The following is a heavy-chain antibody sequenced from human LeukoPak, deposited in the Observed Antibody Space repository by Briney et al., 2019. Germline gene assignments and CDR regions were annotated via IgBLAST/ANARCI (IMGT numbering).Heavy chain of an antibody. CDR1: GYSISSGYH. J-gene: IGHJ5*02. Sequence: PSETLSLTCAVSGYSISSGYHWGCVRQPPGKGPVWIGSMFHGGNTYCNPSLKSRVTMSIDTSMNQFSLNLTSVTAADTAVYFCARTLYCSGATCFSPEFLDTWGQGTLVTVSS. D-gene: IGHD2-15*01. CDR3: ARTLYCSGATCFSPEFLDT. V-gene: IGHV4-38-2*01. CDR2: MFHGGNT.